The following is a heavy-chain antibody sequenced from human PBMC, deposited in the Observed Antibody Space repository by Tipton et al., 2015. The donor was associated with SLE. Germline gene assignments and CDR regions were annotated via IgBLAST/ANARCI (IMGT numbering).Heavy chain of an antibody. J-gene: IGHJ3*02. CDR3: ARHTTDAFDI. Sequence: TLSLTCTVSGYSISSGYYWGWIRQPPGKGLEWIGGIYHRGSTYYNPSLKSRVTISVDTSKNQFSLKLSSVTAADTAVYYCARHTTDAFDIWGQGTMVTVSS. CDR1: GYSISSGYY. CDR2: IYHRGST. D-gene: IGHD1-1*01. V-gene: IGHV4-38-2*02.